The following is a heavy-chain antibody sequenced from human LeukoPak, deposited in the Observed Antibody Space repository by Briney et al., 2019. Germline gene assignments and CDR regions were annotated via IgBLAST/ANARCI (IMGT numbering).Heavy chain of an antibody. D-gene: IGHD3-16*02. CDR3: ARGDYDYVWGSYRYDAFDI. Sequence: SETLSLTCAVYGGSFSGYYWSWIRQPPGKGLEWIGEINHSGSTNYNPSLKSRATISVDTSKNQFSLKLSSVTAADTAVYYCARGDYDYVWGSYRYDAFDIWGQGTMVTVSS. V-gene: IGHV4-34*01. CDR1: GGSFSGYY. CDR2: INHSGST. J-gene: IGHJ3*02.